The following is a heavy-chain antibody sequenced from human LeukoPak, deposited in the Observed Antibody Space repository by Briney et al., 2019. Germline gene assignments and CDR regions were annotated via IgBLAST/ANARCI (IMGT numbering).Heavy chain of an antibody. CDR2: ITFDGHNK. CDR3: ARHSSGSYYTY. Sequence: GGSLRLSCAASGITFSDYGMHWVRQAPGRGLEWVAVITFDGHNKFYSDSVKGRFTVSRDNSKNSLYLQLNSLRVEDTAMYYCARHSSGSYYTYWGQGTLVTVSS. J-gene: IGHJ4*02. CDR1: GITFSDYG. D-gene: IGHD3-10*01. V-gene: IGHV3-30*03.